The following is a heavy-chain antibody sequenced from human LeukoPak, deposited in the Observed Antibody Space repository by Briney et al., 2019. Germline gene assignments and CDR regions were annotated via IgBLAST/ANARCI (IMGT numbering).Heavy chain of an antibody. CDR2: IYYSGST. J-gene: IGHJ6*02. D-gene: IGHD3-16*02. CDR1: GGSISSYY. Sequence: SETLSLTCTVSGGSISSYYWSWIRQPPGKGLEWIGYIYYSGSTNYNPSLKSRVTISVDTSKNQFSLKLSSVTAADTAVYYCARGKNVWGSYRDYYYYYGMDVWGQGTTVTVSS. CDR3: ARGKNVWGSYRDYYYYYGMDV. V-gene: IGHV4-59*08.